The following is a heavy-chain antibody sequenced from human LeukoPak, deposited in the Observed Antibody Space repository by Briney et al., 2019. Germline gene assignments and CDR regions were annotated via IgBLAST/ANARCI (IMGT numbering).Heavy chain of an antibody. D-gene: IGHD4-17*01. CDR2: IYSGGST. CDR1: GFTVSSNY. Sequence: PGGSLRLSCAASGFTVSSNYMSWVRQAPGKGLEWVSVIYSGGSTYYAGSVKGRFTISRDNSKNTLYLQMNSLRAEDTAVYYCAKDPPLFAGTTPFDYWGQGTLVTVSS. CDR3: AKDPPLFAGTTPFDY. V-gene: IGHV3-53*01. J-gene: IGHJ4*02.